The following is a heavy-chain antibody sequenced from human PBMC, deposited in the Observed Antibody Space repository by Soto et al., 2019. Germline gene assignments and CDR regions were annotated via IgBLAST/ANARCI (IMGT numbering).Heavy chain of an antibody. D-gene: IGHD2-2*02. CDR1: GFGFSNYE. Sequence: LRLSCAASGFGFSNYEMNWVRQAPGKGLEWVSYITSSGGATMYADSVKGRFTISRDNAKDSLYLQMNSLRVEDTAVYYCARGDCKTSCYIGFWGQGALVTVSS. CDR2: ITSSGGAT. V-gene: IGHV3-48*03. CDR3: ARGDCKTSCYIGF. J-gene: IGHJ4*02.